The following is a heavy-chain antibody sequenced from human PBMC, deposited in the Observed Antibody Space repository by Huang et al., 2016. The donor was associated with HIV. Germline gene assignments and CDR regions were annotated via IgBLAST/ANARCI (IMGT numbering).Heavy chain of an antibody. D-gene: IGHD4-17*01. V-gene: IGHV1-8*02. CDR1: GYTFTNYD. J-gene: IGHJ4*02. CDR2: RNPNTGNT. CDR3: ARSAYGDLDY. Sequence: QVHLVQSGAEVKKPGASVKVSCKASGYTFTNYDINWVRQAPGRGLEWMGWRNPNTGNTGLEQSFQGRVTMTRKTSITTAYMELTSLTSEDTAVYYCARSAYGDLDYWGLGTLVIVSS.